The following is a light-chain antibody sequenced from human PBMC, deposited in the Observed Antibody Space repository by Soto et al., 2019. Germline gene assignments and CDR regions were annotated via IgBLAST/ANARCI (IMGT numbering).Light chain of an antibody. Sequence: EVVLTQSPATLSLSPGERATLSCRASQSVSTYLAWYQHKAGQAPGLLMYDPSNRATGTPARFSGSGSGTDFTLTISSLEPEDFAVYYCLQRHIWPWTFGQGTKVEIK. J-gene: IGKJ1*01. CDR1: QSVSTY. CDR2: DPS. V-gene: IGKV3-11*01. CDR3: LQRHIWPWT.